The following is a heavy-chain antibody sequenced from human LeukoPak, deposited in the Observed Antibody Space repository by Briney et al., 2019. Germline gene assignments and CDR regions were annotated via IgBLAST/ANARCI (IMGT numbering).Heavy chain of an antibody. J-gene: IGHJ4*02. CDR2: INPNSGGT. Sequence: ASVKVSCKASGYTFTGYYTHWVRQAPGQGLEWTGWINPNSGGTNYAQKFQGRVTMTRDTSISTAYMELSRLRSDDTAVYYCARGYHDYVWGSYRSDYWGQGTLVTVSS. D-gene: IGHD3-16*02. CDR1: GYTFTGYY. CDR3: ARGYHDYVWGSYRSDY. V-gene: IGHV1-2*02.